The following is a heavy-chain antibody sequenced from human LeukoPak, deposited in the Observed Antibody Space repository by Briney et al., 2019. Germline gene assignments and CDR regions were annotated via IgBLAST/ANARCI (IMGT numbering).Heavy chain of an antibody. Sequence: PGRSLRLSCAASGFTFSSYGTHWVRRAPGKGLEWVAVIANDGKTTYYADSVKGRFTISRDNSKNTLYLQMNSLRAEDTAVYYCTKEGLPSGSSWSAWFDPWGQGTLVTVSS. V-gene: IGHV3-30*18. D-gene: IGHD3-10*01. CDR3: TKEGLPSGSSWSAWFDP. CDR1: GFTFSSYG. CDR2: IANDGKTT. J-gene: IGHJ5*02.